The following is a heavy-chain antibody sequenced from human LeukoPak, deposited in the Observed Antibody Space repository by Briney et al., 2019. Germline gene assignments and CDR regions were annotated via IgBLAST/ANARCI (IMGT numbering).Heavy chain of an antibody. CDR2: LTGGGGVT. CDR1: GFTFSSNA. D-gene: IGHD5-12*01. V-gene: IGHV3-23*01. Sequence: PGGSLRLSCTASGFTFSSNAMSWVRQAPGKGLEWVSALTGGGGVTHYADSVKGRFTISRDNSKNTPHLQMTSLRAEDTAVYYCAKLKWLTTGNFDYWGQGTLVTVSS. J-gene: IGHJ4*02. CDR3: AKLKWLTTGNFDY.